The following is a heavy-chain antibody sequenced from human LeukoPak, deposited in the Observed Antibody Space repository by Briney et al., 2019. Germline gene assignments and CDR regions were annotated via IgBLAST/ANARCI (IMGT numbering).Heavy chain of an antibody. J-gene: IGHJ4*02. CDR3: AHLRSPDGYNKPWDFYY. CDR2: IYWDDDK. Sequence: ESGPTLVNPTQTLALTCTFSGFSLSTSGVGVGWIRQPPGKALEWLALIYWDDDKRYSPSLKSRLTITKDTSKNQVVLTTTNMDPVDTATYYCAHLRSPDGYNKPWDFYYWGQGTLVTVSS. D-gene: IGHD5-24*01. V-gene: IGHV2-5*02. CDR1: GFSLSTSGVG.